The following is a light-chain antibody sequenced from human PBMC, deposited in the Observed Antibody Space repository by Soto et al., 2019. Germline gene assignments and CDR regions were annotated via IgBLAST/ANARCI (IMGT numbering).Light chain of an antibody. CDR3: QQRSNWPLT. J-gene: IGKJ1*01. V-gene: IGKV3D-20*02. CDR1: QSVSNHY. Sequence: EIVLTQSPGTLSLSPGERATLSCRASQSVSNHYLAWYQQKPGQAPRLLIYGASNRAIGIPARFSGRGAGTDFTLTITSLEPEDFAVYYCQQRSNWPLTFGQGTKVDI. CDR2: GAS.